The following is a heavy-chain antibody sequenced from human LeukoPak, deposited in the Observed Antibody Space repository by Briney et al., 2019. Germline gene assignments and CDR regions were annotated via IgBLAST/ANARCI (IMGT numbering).Heavy chain of an antibody. CDR3: AKDLRNYYDD. CDR2: IRYNGGNK. V-gene: IGHV3-30*02. Sequence: GGSRRLSCAASGFTFSSYGMHWVRQAPGKGLEGVAFIRYNGGNKHYADSVKGRFTISRDNSKNTLYLQMNSLRPEDTALYYCAKDLRNYYDDWGQGTLVTVSS. D-gene: IGHD3-16*01. CDR1: GFTFSSYG. J-gene: IGHJ4*02.